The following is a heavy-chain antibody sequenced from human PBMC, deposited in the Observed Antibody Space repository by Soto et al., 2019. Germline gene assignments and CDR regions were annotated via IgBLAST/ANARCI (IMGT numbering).Heavy chain of an antibody. D-gene: IGHD5-18*01. Sequence: EVQLVQSGAEVKKPGESLRISCKGSGYSFTSYWISWVRQMPGKGLEWMGRIDPSDSYTNYSPSFQGHVTISADKSISTAYLQWSSLKASDTAMYYCGTAMATWADYYYYGMDVWGQGTTVTVSS. V-gene: IGHV5-10-1*03. J-gene: IGHJ6*02. CDR2: IDPSDSYT. CDR1: GYSFTSYW. CDR3: GTAMATWADYYYYGMDV.